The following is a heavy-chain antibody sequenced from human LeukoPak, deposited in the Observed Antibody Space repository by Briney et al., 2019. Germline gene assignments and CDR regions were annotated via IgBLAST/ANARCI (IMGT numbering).Heavy chain of an antibody. D-gene: IGHD6-13*01. J-gene: IGHJ5*02. CDR1: GGSISSYY. CDR3: ARDASIAAAGDNWFDP. V-gene: IGHV4-4*07. Sequence: SETLSLTCTVSGGSISSYYWSWIRQPAAKGLELIGLIYTSGSTNYNPSLKSRVTMSVDTSKNQFSLKLSSVTAADTAVYYCARDASIAAAGDNWFDPWGQGTLVTVSS. CDR2: IYTSGST.